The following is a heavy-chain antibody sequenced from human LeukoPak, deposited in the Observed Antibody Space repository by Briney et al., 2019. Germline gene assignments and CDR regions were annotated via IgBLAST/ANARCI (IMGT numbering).Heavy chain of an antibody. CDR2: IYTSGST. CDR3: ARDGSETYYDFWSGYPATYNWFDP. Sequence: PSETLSLTCTVSGGSISSYYWSWIRQPAGKGLEWIGRIYTSGSTNYNPSLKSRVTMSVDTSKNQFSLKLSSVTAADTAVYYCARDGSETYYDFWSGYPATYNWFDPWGQGTLVTVSS. J-gene: IGHJ5*02. V-gene: IGHV4-4*07. D-gene: IGHD3-3*01. CDR1: GGSISSYY.